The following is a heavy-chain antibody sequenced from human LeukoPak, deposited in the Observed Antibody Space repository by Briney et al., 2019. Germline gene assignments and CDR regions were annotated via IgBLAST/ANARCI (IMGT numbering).Heavy chain of an antibody. CDR1: GGTFSSYA. D-gene: IGHD1-20*01. J-gene: IGHJ6*03. Sequence: SVKVSCKASGGTFSSYAISWVRQAPGQGLEWMGRIIPIFGTANYAQKFQGRVTMTEDTSTDTAYMELSSLRSEDTAVYYCATSSGNWIQPQYYYMDVWGKGTTVTVSS. CDR2: IIPIFGTA. CDR3: ATSSGNWIQPQYYYMDV. V-gene: IGHV1-69*06.